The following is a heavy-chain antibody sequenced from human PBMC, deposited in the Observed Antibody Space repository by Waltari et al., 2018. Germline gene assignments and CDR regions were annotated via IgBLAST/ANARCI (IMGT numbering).Heavy chain of an antibody. CDR3: ARAYCSSTSCLHYFDY. J-gene: IGHJ4*02. CDR2: IYPGDSDT. CDR1: GYSFTSYW. D-gene: IGHD2-2*01. Sequence: VQLVQSGAEVKKPGESLKISCKGSGYSFTSYWIGWVRQMPGKGLEWMGIIYPGDSDTRYSPSFQGQVTISADKSISTAYLQWSSLKASDTAMYYCARAYCSSTSCLHYFDYWGQGTLVTVSS. V-gene: IGHV5-51*03.